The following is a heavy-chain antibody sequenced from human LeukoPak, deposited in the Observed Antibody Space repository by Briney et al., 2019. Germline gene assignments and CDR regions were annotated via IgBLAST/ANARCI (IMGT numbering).Heavy chain of an antibody. Sequence: GGSLRLSCAASGFTFSSYSMNWVRQAPGKGLESVSSISSSSSYIYYADSVKGRFTISRDNAKNSLYLQMNSLRAEDTAVYYCARELIAARPSEDYWGQGTLVTVSS. CDR3: ARELIAARPSEDY. CDR1: GFTFSSYS. J-gene: IGHJ4*02. D-gene: IGHD6-6*01. V-gene: IGHV3-21*01. CDR2: ISSSSSYI.